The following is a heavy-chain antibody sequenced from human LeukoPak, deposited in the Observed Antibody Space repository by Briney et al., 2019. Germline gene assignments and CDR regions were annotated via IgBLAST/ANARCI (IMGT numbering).Heavy chain of an antibody. CDR3: ARERFGESTHVAGWVDP. D-gene: IGHD3-10*01. CDR2: INPNSGGT. V-gene: IGHV1-2*02. Sequence: ASVKVSCKASGYTFTSYGISWVRQAPGQGLEWMGWINPNSGGTNYAQKFQGRVTMTRDTSISTAYMELSRLRSDDTAVYYCARERFGESTHVAGWVDPWGQGTLVTVSS. CDR1: GYTFTSYG. J-gene: IGHJ5*02.